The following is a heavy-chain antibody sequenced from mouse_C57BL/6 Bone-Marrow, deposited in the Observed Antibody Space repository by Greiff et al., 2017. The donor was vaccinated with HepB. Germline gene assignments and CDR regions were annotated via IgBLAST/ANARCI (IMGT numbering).Heavy chain of an antibody. CDR1: GFSFNTYA. D-gene: IGHD2-3*01. CDR2: IRSKSNNYAT. V-gene: IGHV10-1*01. Sequence: EVKVVESGGGLVQPKGSLKLSCAASGFSFNTYAMNWVRQAPGKGLEWVARIRSKSNNYATYYADSVKDRFTISRDDSESMLYLQMNNLKTEDTAMYYCVRLSYDGYPAWFAYWGQGTLVTVSA. CDR3: VRLSYDGYPAWFAY. J-gene: IGHJ3*01.